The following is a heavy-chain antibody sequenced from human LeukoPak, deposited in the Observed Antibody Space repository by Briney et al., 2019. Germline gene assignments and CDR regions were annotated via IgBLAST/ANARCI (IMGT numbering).Heavy chain of an antibody. V-gene: IGHV1-46*01. CDR2: INPSGDST. CDR3: ARHPSPQLHHFDY. J-gene: IGHJ4*02. D-gene: IGHD2-2*01. Sequence: GASVTVSCKASGYTFTSYYMHWARQAPGQGLEWMGIINPSGDSTSYEQRFQGRLTMTRDTSTNTVYMELSSLRSEDTAVYYCARHPSPQLHHFDYWGQGTLVTVSS. CDR1: GYTFTSYY.